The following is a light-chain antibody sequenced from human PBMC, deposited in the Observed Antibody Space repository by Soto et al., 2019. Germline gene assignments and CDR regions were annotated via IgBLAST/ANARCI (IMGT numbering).Light chain of an antibody. J-gene: IGKJ5*01. CDR1: QRVGSD. V-gene: IGKV3-15*01. CDR3: QQYNNWPTT. CDR2: RAS. Sequence: ERVLMQSPATLSVSPGERAILSCRASQRVGSDLAWYQQKPGQAPRLLIYRASTRATDTPDRFSGSGSGTEFTLTSSSLQSEDIAVYSCQQYNNWPTTFGQGTRLEIK.